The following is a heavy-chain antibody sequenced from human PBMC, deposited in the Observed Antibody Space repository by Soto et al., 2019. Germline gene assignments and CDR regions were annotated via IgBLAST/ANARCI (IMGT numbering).Heavy chain of an antibody. D-gene: IGHD2-15*01. Sequence: GGSLRLSCAASGFTFSSYGMHWVRQAPGKGLEWVAVISYDGSNKYYADSVKGRFTISRDNSKNTLYLQMNSLRAEDTAVYYCAKDREVVVVVAATLSPWESTYLGYMDVWGKGTTVTVSS. V-gene: IGHV3-30*18. J-gene: IGHJ6*03. CDR2: ISYDGSNK. CDR1: GFTFSSYG. CDR3: AKDREVVVVVAATLSPWESTYLGYMDV.